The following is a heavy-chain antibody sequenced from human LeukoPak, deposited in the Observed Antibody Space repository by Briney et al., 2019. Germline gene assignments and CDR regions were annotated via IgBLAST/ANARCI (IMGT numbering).Heavy chain of an antibody. D-gene: IGHD5-12*01. V-gene: IGHV4-4*02. CDR2: INHAGTT. Sequence: SETVSLTCAVSGFSINSGYWWSWVRQPPGKGLEWIGEINHAGTTTNYNPSLRSRVTISIDRSKNQFSLMLTSVTAADTAVYYCAREMAVGYGVDWGQGTLVTVSS. CDR1: GFSINSGYW. J-gene: IGHJ4*02. CDR3: AREMAVGYGVD.